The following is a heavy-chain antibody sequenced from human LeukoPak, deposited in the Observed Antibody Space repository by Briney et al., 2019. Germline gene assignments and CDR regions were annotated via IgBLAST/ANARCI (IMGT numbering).Heavy chain of an antibody. V-gene: IGHV1-2*06. J-gene: IGHJ5*02. D-gene: IGHD2-2*01. CDR2: INPNSGGT. CDR3: ARDRTAWGYCSSTSCDNWFDP. CDR1: GYTFTGYY. Sequence: GASVKASCKASGYTFTGYYMHWVRQAPGQGLEWMGRINPNSGGTNYAQKFQGRVTMTRDTSISTAYMELSRLRSDDTAVYYCARDRTAWGYCSSTSCDNWFDPWGQGTLVTVSS.